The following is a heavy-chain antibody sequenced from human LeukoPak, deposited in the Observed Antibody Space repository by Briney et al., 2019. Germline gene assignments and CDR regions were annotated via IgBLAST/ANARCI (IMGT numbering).Heavy chain of an antibody. V-gene: IGHV4-38-2*02. CDR2: VHHSGRT. Sequence: SETLSLSCTVSGYSISSNYSWGWIRQPPGQGLEWIGSVHHSGRTYYNPSLKSRLTISINTSKKQFSLKVSSVTSADTAVYYCARGPQGRGYYYMDVWGKGTTVTISS. CDR3: ARGPQGRGYYYMDV. J-gene: IGHJ6*03. CDR1: GYSISSNYS.